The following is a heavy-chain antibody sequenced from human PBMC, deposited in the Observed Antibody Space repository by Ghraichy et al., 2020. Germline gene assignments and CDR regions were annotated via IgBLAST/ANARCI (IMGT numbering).Heavy chain of an antibody. J-gene: IGHJ6*02. CDR2: IYSGGST. V-gene: IGHV3-53*01. CDR3: ARDRVTMVRGVIKYYGMDV. CDR1: GFTVSSNY. Sequence: GGSLRLSCAASGFTVSSNYMSWVRQAPGKGLEWVSVIYSGGSTYYADSVKGRFTISRDNSKNTLYLQMNSLRAEDTAVYYCARDRVTMVRGVIKYYGMDVWGQGTTVTVSS. D-gene: IGHD3-10*01.